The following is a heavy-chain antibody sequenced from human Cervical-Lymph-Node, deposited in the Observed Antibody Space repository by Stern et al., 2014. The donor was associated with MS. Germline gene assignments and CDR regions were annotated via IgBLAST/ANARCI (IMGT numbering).Heavy chain of an antibody. Sequence: VQLVQSGGGLVQPGGSLRLSCAASGFTFSSYSMTWVRQAPGEGLEWVSYISSGGRSIYYADSVKGRLTISRDNAKNSLYLQMNSLRGDDTAVYYCARGEADYYDSSGYSFDYWGQGTLVTVSS. D-gene: IGHD3-22*01. CDR3: ARGEADYYDSSGYSFDY. CDR1: GFTFSSYS. CDR2: ISSGGRSI. V-gene: IGHV3-48*01. J-gene: IGHJ4*02.